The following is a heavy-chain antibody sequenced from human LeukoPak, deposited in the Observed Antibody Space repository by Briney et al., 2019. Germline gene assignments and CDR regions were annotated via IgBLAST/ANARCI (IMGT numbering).Heavy chain of an antibody. Sequence: GGSLRLSCAASGFSFNTYAMGWVRRAPGKGLEWVSGIGNRGSDTFYADSVKGRFTVSRDNSKNTVFLQMNSLRAEDTAVYYCTKASCGGSCYYAVDFWGQGTLVTVPS. CDR1: GFSFNTYA. CDR2: IGNRGSDT. CDR3: TKASCGGSCYYAVDF. V-gene: IGHV3-23*01. D-gene: IGHD2-15*01. J-gene: IGHJ4*02.